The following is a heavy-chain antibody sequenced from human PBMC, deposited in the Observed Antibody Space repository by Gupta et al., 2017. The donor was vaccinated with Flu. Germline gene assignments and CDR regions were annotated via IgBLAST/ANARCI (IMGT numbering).Heavy chain of an antibody. CDR3: AREKCCHTTTCYRYFDP. Sequence: VQLVQSGAEVKKPGASVNVSCKASGYSFSDDYRHWVRPAPGQGLQRMGGINPHSGSTNYQQKCRGRVTITEDSTLSTAYMELSRLTSDDKAVYYCAREKCCHTTTCYRYFDPWGQGTMVTVS. CDR1: GYSFSDDY. V-gene: IGHV1-2*02. CDR2: INPHSGST. D-gene: IGHD2-2*02. J-gene: IGHJ5*02.